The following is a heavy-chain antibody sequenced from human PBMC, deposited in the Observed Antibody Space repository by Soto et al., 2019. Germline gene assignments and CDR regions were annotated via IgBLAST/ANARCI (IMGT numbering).Heavy chain of an antibody. D-gene: IGHD3-3*01. V-gene: IGHV3-72*01. CDR2: IKNEAYSYTT. CDR3: ADLTWNGYYLP. J-gene: IGHJ4*02. Sequence: EVQLVASGGGLVQPGGSLRLSCAASGFSLSDHYMDWVRPAPGKGLEWVGRIKNEAYSYTTDYAASVKGRFTISREDSQNSLYLHMNSLKTEDTAMYYCADLTWNGYYLPWGQGTLITVSS. CDR1: GFSLSDHY.